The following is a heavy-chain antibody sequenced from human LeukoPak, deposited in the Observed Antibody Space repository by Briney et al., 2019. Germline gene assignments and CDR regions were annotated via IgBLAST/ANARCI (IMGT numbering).Heavy chain of an antibody. Sequence: GGSLRLSCAASGFTFSSYSMNWVRQAPGRGLEWVSSISNSSSYIYYADSVKGRFTISRDNAKNSLYLQMNSLRAEDTAVYYCARDSLSQQLVPIDYWGQGTLVTVSS. CDR3: ARDSLSQQLVPIDY. D-gene: IGHD6-13*01. J-gene: IGHJ4*02. V-gene: IGHV3-21*01. CDR1: GFTFSSYS. CDR2: ISNSSSYI.